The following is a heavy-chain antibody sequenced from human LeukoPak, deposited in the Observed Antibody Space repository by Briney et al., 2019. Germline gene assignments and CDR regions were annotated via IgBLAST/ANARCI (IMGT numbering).Heavy chain of an antibody. J-gene: IGHJ4*02. CDR2: ISAYNGNT. D-gene: IGHD6-19*01. CDR3: ARDGWYWGVTIPYYFDY. V-gene: IGHV1-18*01. Sequence: ASVKVSCKASGYTFTSYGISWVRQAPGQGLEWMGWISAYNGNTNYAQKLQGRVTMTTDTSTSTAYMELRSLRSDDTAVYYCARDGWYWGVTIPYYFDYWGQGTLVTVSS. CDR1: GYTFTSYG.